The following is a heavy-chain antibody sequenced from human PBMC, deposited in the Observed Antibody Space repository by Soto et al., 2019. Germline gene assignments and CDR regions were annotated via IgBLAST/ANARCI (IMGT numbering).Heavy chain of an antibody. CDR3: ARGLECRGYCLDKPTWFAP. CDR1: GGTFSTYT. J-gene: IGHJ5*02. D-gene: IGHD2-15*01. CDR2: IIPIFGTP. Sequence: SVKVSCKASGGTFSTYTFSWVRQAPGQGLEWMGRIIPIFGTPYYAQKFQGRVTITADKSTSTVYMELSSLRSDDTAVYFCARGLECRGYCLDKPTWFAPWGQGTLVTVS. V-gene: IGHV1-69*06.